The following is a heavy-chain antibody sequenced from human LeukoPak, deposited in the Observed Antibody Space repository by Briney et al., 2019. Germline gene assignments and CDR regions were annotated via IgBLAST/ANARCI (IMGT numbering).Heavy chain of an antibody. J-gene: IGHJ4*02. D-gene: IGHD5-24*01. Sequence: SETLSLTCTVSGGSISSYYWSWIRQPPGKGLEWIGYIYYSGSTNYNPSLKSRVTISVDASKNQFSLKLSSVTAADTAVYYCARDSGDGYNLSWGQGTLVTVSS. V-gene: IGHV4-59*01. CDR1: GGSISSYY. CDR3: ARDSGDGYNLS. CDR2: IYYSGST.